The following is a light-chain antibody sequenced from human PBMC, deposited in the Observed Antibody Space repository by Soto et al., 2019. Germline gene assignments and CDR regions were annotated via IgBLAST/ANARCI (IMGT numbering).Light chain of an antibody. CDR1: QSVSSIY. J-gene: IGKJ2*01. CDR3: QHYRSSPYT. CDR2: DAS. Sequence: EIVLTRSPGTLSLSPGERATLSCTASQSVSSIYLAWYQQKPGQAPRLVIYDASSRATGIPDRFSGSGSGTDFTLTISRLEPEDFAVYYCQHYRSSPYTFGQGTKLEIK. V-gene: IGKV3-20*01.